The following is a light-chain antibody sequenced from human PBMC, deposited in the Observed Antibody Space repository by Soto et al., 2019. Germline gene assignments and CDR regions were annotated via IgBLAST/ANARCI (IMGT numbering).Light chain of an antibody. J-gene: IGKJ4*01. CDR1: QTISSW. CDR2: AAS. V-gene: IGKV1-9*01. CDR3: QQLNSYPRT. Sequence: DIQMTQSPSTLSASVGARATITSRASQTISSWLAWYQQKPGKAPKLLSYAASTLQSGVPSRFRGSGSGTEFTLTISSLKPEDFETYYCQQLNSYPRTFGGGTKVDI.